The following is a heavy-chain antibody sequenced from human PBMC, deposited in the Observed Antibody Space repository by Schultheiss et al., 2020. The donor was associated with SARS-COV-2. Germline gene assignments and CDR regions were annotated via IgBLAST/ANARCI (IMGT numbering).Heavy chain of an antibody. V-gene: IGHV1-18*04. CDR1: GYTFTGYY. D-gene: IGHD2-15*01. Sequence: ASVKVSCKASGYTFTGYYMHWVRQAPGQGLEWMGWISAYNGNTNYAQKLQGRVTMTTDTSTATVYLELRSLTSADTAVYYCARDCSGSSCYTLGYWGQGTLVTVSS. CDR3: ARDCSGSSCYTLGY. CDR2: ISAYNGNT. J-gene: IGHJ4*02.